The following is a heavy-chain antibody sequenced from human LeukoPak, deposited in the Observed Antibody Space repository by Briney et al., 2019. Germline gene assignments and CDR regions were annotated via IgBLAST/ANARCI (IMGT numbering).Heavy chain of an antibody. CDR2: IIPIFGTA. CDR1: GGTFSSYA. Sequence: SVKVSCKASGGTFSSYAISWVRQAPGQGLEWMGGIIPIFGTANYAQKFQGRVTITADESTSTAYMELSSLRSEDTAVYYCARAWAYYDYSNYVNYYNGMDVWGQGTTVTVSS. D-gene: IGHD4-11*01. CDR3: ARAWAYYDYSNYVNYYNGMDV. V-gene: IGHV1-69*13. J-gene: IGHJ6*02.